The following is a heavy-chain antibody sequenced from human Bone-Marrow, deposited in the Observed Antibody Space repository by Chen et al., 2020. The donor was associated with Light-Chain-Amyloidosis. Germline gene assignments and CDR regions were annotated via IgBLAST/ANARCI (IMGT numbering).Heavy chain of an antibody. CDR1: GFTFSDSG. CDR2: IRTKNSGYTT. D-gene: IGHD2-21*01. CDR3: VASHVIVGALES. V-gene: IGHV3-73*01. Sequence: EVQLVESGGGLVQPGGSLRLACVAYGFTFSDSGIHWVRQASGKGLEWLGRIRTKNSGYTTSYAAPVEGRFTVSRDDSKTTAYLQMDSLKIEDTALYYCVASHVIVGALESWGQGTLVIVSP. J-gene: IGHJ4*02.